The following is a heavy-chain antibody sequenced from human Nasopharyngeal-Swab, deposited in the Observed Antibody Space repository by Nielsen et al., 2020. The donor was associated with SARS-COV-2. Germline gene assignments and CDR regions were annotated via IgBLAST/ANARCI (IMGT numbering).Heavy chain of an antibody. Sequence: GESLKISCAASGFTFDDYAMHWVRQAPGKGLEWVSLITGDGIITYYADSVKGRFTISRDNSKNSLYLQMNSLKTEDAALYYCAKGGWELLNWFDPWGQGTLLTVSS. CDR2: ITGDGIIT. J-gene: IGHJ5*02. CDR1: GFTFDDYA. D-gene: IGHD1-26*01. V-gene: IGHV3-43*02. CDR3: AKGGWELLNWFDP.